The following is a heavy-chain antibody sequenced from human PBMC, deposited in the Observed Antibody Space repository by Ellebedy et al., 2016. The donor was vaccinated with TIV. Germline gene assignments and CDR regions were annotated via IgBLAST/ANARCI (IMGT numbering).Heavy chain of an antibody. J-gene: IGHJ4*02. CDR1: GFMFSDDA. D-gene: IGHD6-19*01. Sequence: PGGSLRLSCAASGFMFSDDAMHWVRQAPGKGPEWLALISDDGRTTLYAESVRGRFTITRANSKNTLHLDMNSLKPEDTAVFYCLRDHEGWHWGQGT. CDR3: LRDHEGWH. V-gene: IGHV3-30-3*01. CDR2: ISDDGRTT.